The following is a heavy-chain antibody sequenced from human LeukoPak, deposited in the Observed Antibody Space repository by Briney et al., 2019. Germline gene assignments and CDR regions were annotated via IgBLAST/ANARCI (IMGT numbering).Heavy chain of an antibody. V-gene: IGHV3-48*03. D-gene: IGHD3-22*01. J-gene: IGHJ4*02. CDR1: GFTFSSYE. CDR2: ISSSGSTI. Sequence: GGSLRLSCAASGFTFSSYEMNWVRQAPGKGLEWVSYISSSGSTIYYADSVKGRFTISRDNAKNSLYLQMNSLRAEDTAVYYCARVPIYYDSSGQEYYFDYWGQGTLVTVSS. CDR3: ARVPIYYDSSGQEYYFDY.